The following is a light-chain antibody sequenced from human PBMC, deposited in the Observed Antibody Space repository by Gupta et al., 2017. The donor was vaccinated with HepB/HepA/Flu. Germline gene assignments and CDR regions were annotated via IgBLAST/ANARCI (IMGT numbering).Light chain of an antibody. CDR3: TSYSHTTNIV. J-gene: IGLJ2*01. Sequence: QSALTQVASVSGSPGQSITISCTGTSTDIGGYEYVSWYQQHPGKAPKLLIYEVSRRPSGVSSRFSASKSGITASLTISGLQAEDEADYYCTSYSHTTNIVFGGGTKLTVL. CDR1: STDIGGYEY. CDR2: EVS. V-gene: IGLV2-14*03.